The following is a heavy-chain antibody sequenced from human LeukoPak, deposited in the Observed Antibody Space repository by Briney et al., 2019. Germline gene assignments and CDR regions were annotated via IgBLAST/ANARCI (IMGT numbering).Heavy chain of an antibody. Sequence: SETLSLTCTVSGGSISSYFWTWIRQPPGKGLEWIGYIYYSGSTNYNPSLKSRVTISVDTSKNQFSLKLSSVTAADTAVYYCARPQMRGSYYVWNYWGQGTLVTVSS. D-gene: IGHD1-26*01. CDR3: ARPQMRGSYYVWNY. J-gene: IGHJ4*02. V-gene: IGHV4-59*01. CDR2: IYYSGST. CDR1: GGSISSYF.